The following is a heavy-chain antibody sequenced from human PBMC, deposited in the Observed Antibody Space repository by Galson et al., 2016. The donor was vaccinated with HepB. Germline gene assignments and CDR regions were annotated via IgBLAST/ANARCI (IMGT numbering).Heavy chain of an antibody. CDR3: ARDSGYDSSGYFPNWFDP. V-gene: IGHV1-3*01. D-gene: IGHD3-22*01. CDR2: INAGNGNT. J-gene: IGHJ5*02. CDR1: GYTFTTYS. Sequence: SVKVSCKASGYTFTTYSIHWVRQAPGQRLESMGWINAGNGNTKYSQKFQGRVTITRDRSASTVYMELSSLRSEDTAVYFCARDSGYDSSGYFPNWFDPWGQGTLVTVSS.